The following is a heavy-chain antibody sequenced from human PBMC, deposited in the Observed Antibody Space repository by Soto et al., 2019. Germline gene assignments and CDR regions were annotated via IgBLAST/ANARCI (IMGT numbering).Heavy chain of an antibody. V-gene: IGHV5-51*01. Sequence: EVQLVQSGAEVKKPGESLKISCKGSGYSFTSYWIGWVRQMPGKGLEWMGIIYPGDSDTRYSPYFQGQVTISADQSISAAYLQWGSLKASDTARYGCARIVAGYCESSGYYRQWVYRDYYGMDVWVQGTTVTVSS. CDR3: ARIVAGYCESSGYYRQWVYRDYYGMDV. CDR1: GYSFTSYW. D-gene: IGHD3-22*01. CDR2: IYPGDSDT. J-gene: IGHJ6*02.